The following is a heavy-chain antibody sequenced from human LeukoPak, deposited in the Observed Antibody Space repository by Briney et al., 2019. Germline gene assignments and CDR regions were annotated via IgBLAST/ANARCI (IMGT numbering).Heavy chain of an antibody. D-gene: IGHD3-22*01. V-gene: IGHV3-30*18. CDR1: GFTFSSYG. CDR3: AKIFIDDSSGYYSEDY. Sequence: GRSLRLSCAASGFTFSSYGMHWVRQAPGKGLEWVAVISYDGSNKYYADSVKGRFTISRDNSKNTLYLQMNSLRAEDTAVYYCAKIFIDDSSGYYSEDYWGQGTLVTVSS. CDR2: ISYDGSNK. J-gene: IGHJ4*02.